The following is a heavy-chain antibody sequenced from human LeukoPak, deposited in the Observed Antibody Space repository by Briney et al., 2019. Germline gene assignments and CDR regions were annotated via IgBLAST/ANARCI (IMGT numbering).Heavy chain of an antibody. D-gene: IGHD5-18*01. CDR3: ARGMYSASV. CDR1: GYTFTNYG. Sequence: GASVKVSCKASGYTFTNYGISWVRQAPGQGLEWMGWFSAYNGNTNYAQKLQGRVTITRNTSISTAYMELSSLRSEDTAVYYCARGMYSASVWGQGTLVTVSS. J-gene: IGHJ4*02. CDR2: FSAYNGNT. V-gene: IGHV1-18*01.